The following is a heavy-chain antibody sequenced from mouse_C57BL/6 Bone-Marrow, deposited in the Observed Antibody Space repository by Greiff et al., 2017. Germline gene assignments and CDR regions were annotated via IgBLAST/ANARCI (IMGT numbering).Heavy chain of an antibody. D-gene: IGHD1-1*01. Sequence: EVHLVESEGGLVQPGSSMKLSCTASGFTFSDYYMAWVRQVPEKGLEWVANINYDGSSTYYLDSLKSRFIISRDNAKNILYLQMSSLKSEDTATYYCARITTVVSGDFDYWGPDTTLSVSS. V-gene: IGHV5-16*01. CDR3: ARITTVVSGDFDY. J-gene: IGHJ2*01. CDR2: INYDGSST. CDR1: GFTFSDYY.